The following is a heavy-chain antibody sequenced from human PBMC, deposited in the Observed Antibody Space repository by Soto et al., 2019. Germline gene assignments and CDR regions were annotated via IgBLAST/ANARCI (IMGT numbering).Heavy chain of an antibody. Sequence: SETLSLTCAVSGGSISSGGYSWSWIRQPPGKGLEWIGYVYNSGSTNYNPSLKSRVTISEDTSKSQFSLKVNSMTAADTAVYYCARYRREAVAGYTLDNWGQGILVTVSS. D-gene: IGHD6-13*01. CDR3: ARYRREAVAGYTLDN. CDR2: VYNSGST. CDR1: GGSISSGGYS. J-gene: IGHJ4*02. V-gene: IGHV4-61*08.